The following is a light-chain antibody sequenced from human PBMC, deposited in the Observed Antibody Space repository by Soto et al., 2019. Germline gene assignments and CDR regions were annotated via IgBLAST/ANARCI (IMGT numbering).Light chain of an antibody. CDR2: DAS. J-gene: IGKJ1*01. Sequence: ETLMTQSPVTLSVSPGARVTLSCRASQSIGNNLAWYQQVDGESPRLLIYDASTRAAGVSARFSGSGSATEFTLTISSLRSEDFGVYYCQQYTNWPRTFGPGTK. CDR3: QQYTNWPRT. CDR1: QSIGNN. V-gene: IGKV3-15*01.